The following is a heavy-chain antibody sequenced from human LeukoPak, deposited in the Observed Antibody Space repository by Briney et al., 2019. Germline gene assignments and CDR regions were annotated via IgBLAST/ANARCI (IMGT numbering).Heavy chain of an antibody. D-gene: IGHD6-19*01. CDR3: ARGGGGSGWYYGYNYMDV. J-gene: IGHJ6*03. V-gene: IGHV3-7*01. Sequence: PGGSLRLSCAGSGYIIDDYGMRWVRQAPGRGLDWVANIRQDGSDKYFMDSVKGRFTISRDNAKNSLYLQMNSLRAEDTAVYYCARGGGGSGWYYGYNYMDVWGKGTTVIVSS. CDR2: IRQDGSDK. CDR1: GYIIDDYG.